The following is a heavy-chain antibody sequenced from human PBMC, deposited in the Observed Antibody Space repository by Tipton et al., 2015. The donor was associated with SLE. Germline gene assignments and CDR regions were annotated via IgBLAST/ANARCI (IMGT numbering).Heavy chain of an antibody. CDR2: IYTGGYT. D-gene: IGHD2-15*01. CDR1: GGSISSYY. Sequence: LRLSCTVSGGSISSYYWAWIRQPAGKGLEWIGRIYTGGYTKYNPSFENRVTVDASKDQFSLKLSSVTAADTAVYYCVICSPAGCAYFDYWGQGRLVTVSS. V-gene: IGHV4-4*07. CDR3: VICSPAGCAYFDY. J-gene: IGHJ4*02.